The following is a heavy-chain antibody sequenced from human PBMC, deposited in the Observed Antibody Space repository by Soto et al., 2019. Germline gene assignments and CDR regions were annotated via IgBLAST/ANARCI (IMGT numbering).Heavy chain of an antibody. V-gene: IGHV3-48*02. CDR1: GFTFSIYS. D-gene: IGHD6-19*01. Sequence: EVQLVESGGGLVQPGGSLRPSCEASGFTFSIYSMNWVRQPPGKGLEWVSYITSDRKTIHYADSVKGRVTISRDNAKNSLYLQMSSLRDEDTAIYYCARSVEGHFDYWGQGTLVTVSS. CDR2: ITSDRKTI. CDR3: ARSVEGHFDY. J-gene: IGHJ4*02.